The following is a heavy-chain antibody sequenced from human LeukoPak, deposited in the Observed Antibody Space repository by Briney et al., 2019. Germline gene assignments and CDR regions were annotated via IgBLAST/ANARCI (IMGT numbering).Heavy chain of an antibody. J-gene: IGHJ3*02. V-gene: IGHV1-69*13. Sequence: GASVKVSCKASGGTFSSYAISWVRQAPGQGLEWMGGIIPIFGTANYAQKFQGRVTITADESMSTAYMELSSLRSEDTAVYYCARAGIEAYDAFDIWGQGTMVTVSS. CDR1: GGTFSSYA. CDR2: IIPIFGTA. CDR3: ARAGIEAYDAFDI.